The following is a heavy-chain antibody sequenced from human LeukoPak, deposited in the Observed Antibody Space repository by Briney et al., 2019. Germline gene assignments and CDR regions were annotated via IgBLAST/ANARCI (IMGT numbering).Heavy chain of an antibody. J-gene: IGHJ4*02. CDR1: GYSISSGYY. Sequence: SETLSLTCTVSGYSISSGYYWGWIRQPPGKGLEWIGSIYHSGSTYYNPSLKSRVTISVDTSKNQFSLKLSSVTAADTAVYYCARRQQLEDFDYWGQGTLVTVSS. CDR3: ARRQQLEDFDY. D-gene: IGHD6-13*01. CDR2: IYHSGST. V-gene: IGHV4-38-2*02.